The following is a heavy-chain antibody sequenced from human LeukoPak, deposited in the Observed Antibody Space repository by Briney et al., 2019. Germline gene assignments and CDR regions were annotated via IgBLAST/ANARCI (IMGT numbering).Heavy chain of an antibody. Sequence: GGSLRLSCAASGFTFDDYAMHWVRQAPGKGLEWVSGISWNSGSIGYADSVKGRFTISRDNAKNSLYLQMNSLRAEDTALYYRAKDIWGSGSYYHFDYWGQGTLVTVSS. J-gene: IGHJ4*02. V-gene: IGHV3-9*01. D-gene: IGHD3-10*01. CDR3: AKDIWGSGSYYHFDY. CDR2: ISWNSGSI. CDR1: GFTFDDYA.